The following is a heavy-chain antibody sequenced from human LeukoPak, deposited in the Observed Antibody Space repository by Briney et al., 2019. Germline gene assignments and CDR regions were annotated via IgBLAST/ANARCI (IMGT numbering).Heavy chain of an antibody. CDR1: GGSFSGYY. CDR2: INHSGST. CDR3: ARATLGYCSGGSCFLSHNWFDP. V-gene: IGHV4-34*01. Sequence: PSETLSLTCAVYGGSFSGYYWSWIRQPPGKGLEWIGEINHSGSTNYNPSLKSRVTISVDTSKNQFSLKLSSVTAADTAVYYCARATLGYCSGGSCFLSHNWFDPWGQGTLVTVSS. J-gene: IGHJ5*02. D-gene: IGHD2-15*01.